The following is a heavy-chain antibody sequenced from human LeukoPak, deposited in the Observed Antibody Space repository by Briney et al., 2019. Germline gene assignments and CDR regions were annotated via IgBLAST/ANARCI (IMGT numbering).Heavy chain of an antibody. J-gene: IGHJ4*02. Sequence: GGSLRLSCAASGFTFSDYYMSWIRQAPGKGLEWVSYISSSGSTIYYADSVKGRFTISRDNSKNTLYLQMNSLKPEDTAVYYCAKDDYGSGDYWGQGTLVTVSS. CDR1: GFTFSDYY. D-gene: IGHD3-10*01. V-gene: IGHV3-11*01. CDR2: ISSSGSTI. CDR3: AKDDYGSGDY.